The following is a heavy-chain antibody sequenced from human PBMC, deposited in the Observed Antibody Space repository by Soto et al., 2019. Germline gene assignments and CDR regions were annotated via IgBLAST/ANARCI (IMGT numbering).Heavy chain of an antibody. J-gene: IGHJ5*02. CDR3: SRASSMITFGGVIVDNWFDP. CDR2: MNPNSGNT. Sequence: QVQLVQSGAEVKKPGASVKVSCKASGYTFTSYDINWVRQATGQGLEWMGWMNPNSGNTGYAQKFQGRVTMTRNTSISTAYMERSSLRSEDTAVYYCSRASSMITFGGVIVDNWFDPWGQGTLVTVSS. CDR1: GYTFTSYD. V-gene: IGHV1-8*01. D-gene: IGHD3-16*02.